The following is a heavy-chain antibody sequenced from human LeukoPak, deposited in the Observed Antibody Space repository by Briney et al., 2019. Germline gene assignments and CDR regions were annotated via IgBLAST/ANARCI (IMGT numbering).Heavy chain of an antibody. Sequence: GGSLRLSCAASGFIFSNYEMNWLRQAPGKGLEWISYISVSTNNIYYADSVKGRFFISRDNAKNSLYLQMNDLRAEDTAVYYCARDPGLLVTGTNFDYCGQGTLVTVSS. J-gene: IGHJ4*02. CDR1: GFIFSNYE. CDR3: ARDPGLLVTGTNFDY. CDR2: ISVSTNNI. V-gene: IGHV3-48*03. D-gene: IGHD1-1*01.